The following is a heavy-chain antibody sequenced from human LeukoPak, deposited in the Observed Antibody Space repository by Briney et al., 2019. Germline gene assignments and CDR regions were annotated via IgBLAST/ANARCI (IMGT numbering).Heavy chain of an antibody. D-gene: IGHD6-19*01. CDR1: GGSISSYY. Sequence: SETLSLTCTVSGGSISSYYWSWIRQPPGQGLEWIGYIYYSGSTNYNPSLKSRVTISVDTSKNQCSLKLSCVTAADTAVYYCATRRIAVAAPFDFWGQGTLVTVSS. CDR3: ATRRIAVAAPFDF. J-gene: IGHJ4*02. CDR2: IYYSGST. V-gene: IGHV4-59*01.